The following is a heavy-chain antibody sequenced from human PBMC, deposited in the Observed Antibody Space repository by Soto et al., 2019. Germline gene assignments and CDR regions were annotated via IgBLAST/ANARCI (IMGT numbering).Heavy chain of an antibody. CDR1: GGSISSGGYY. J-gene: IGHJ5*02. D-gene: IGHD3-9*01. Sequence: QVQLQESGPGLVKPSQTLSLTCTVSGGSISSGGYYWSWIRQHPGKGLEWIGYIYYSGSTYYNPSLTSRVTISVDTSKNQFSLKLSSVTAADTAVYYCARDDRDYDILTGYYWAWFDPWGQGTLVTVSS. CDR3: ARDDRDYDILTGYYWAWFDP. V-gene: IGHV4-31*03. CDR2: IYYSGST.